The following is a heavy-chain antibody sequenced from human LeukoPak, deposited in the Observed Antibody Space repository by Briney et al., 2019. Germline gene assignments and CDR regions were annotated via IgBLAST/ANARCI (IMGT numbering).Heavy chain of an antibody. Sequence: ASVKVSCKASGYTFTSYAMHWVRQAPGQRLEWMGWINAGNGNTKYSQKFQGRVTITRDTSASTAYMELSSLRSEDTAVYYCAREDSSTVYYFDYWGQGTLVTVSS. CDR1: GYTFTSYA. V-gene: IGHV1-3*01. D-gene: IGHD6-13*01. CDR3: AREDSSTVYYFDY. CDR2: INAGNGNT. J-gene: IGHJ4*02.